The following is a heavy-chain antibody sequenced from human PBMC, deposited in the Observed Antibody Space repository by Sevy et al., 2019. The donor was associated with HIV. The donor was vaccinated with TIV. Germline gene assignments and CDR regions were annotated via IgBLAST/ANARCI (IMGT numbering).Heavy chain of an antibody. CDR1: GFTFSSYS. CDR2: ISSSSSTI. Sequence: GGSRLSCAASGFTFSSYSMNWVRQAPGKGLEWVSYISSSSSTIYYADSVKGRFTISRDNAKNSLYLQMNSLRDEDTAVYYCARDSMVRGVTNWFDPWGQGTLVTVSS. CDR3: ARDSMVRGVTNWFDP. J-gene: IGHJ5*02. D-gene: IGHD3-10*01. V-gene: IGHV3-48*02.